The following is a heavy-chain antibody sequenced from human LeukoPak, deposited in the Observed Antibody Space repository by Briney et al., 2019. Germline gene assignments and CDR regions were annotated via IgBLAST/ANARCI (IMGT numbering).Heavy chain of an antibody. J-gene: IGHJ4*02. V-gene: IGHV3-64*01. D-gene: IGHD2-2*01. CDR3: ARSSIVVVSILDY. Sequence: PGGSLRLSCAASGSPFSSYAMHWVRQAPGKGLEYVSAISSNGGSTSYANSVKGRFTISRDNSKSTLYLQMGSLRAEDMAVYYCARSSIVVVSILDYWGQGTLVTVSS. CDR1: GSPFSSYA. CDR2: ISSNGGST.